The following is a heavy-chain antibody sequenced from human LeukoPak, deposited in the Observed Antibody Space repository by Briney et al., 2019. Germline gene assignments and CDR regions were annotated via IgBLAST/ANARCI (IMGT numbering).Heavy chain of an antibody. D-gene: IGHD3-10*01. CDR1: GYSISSGYY. J-gene: IGHJ5*02. CDR3: ARWVYGSGINWFDP. V-gene: IGHV4-38-2*02. CDR2: IYHSGST. Sequence: SETLSLTCTVSGYSISSGYYWGWIRQRPGKGLEWIGSIYHSGSTYYNPSLKGRVTISVDTSKNQFSLKLSSVTAADTAVYYCARWVYGSGINWFDPWGQGTLVTVSS.